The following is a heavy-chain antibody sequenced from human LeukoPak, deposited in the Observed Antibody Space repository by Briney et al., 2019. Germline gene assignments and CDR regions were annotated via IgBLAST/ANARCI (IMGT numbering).Heavy chain of an antibody. J-gene: IGHJ4*02. V-gene: IGHV3-30*02. CDR1: GFTFSSYG. D-gene: IGHD3-16*01. Sequence: PGGSLRLSCAASGFTFSSYGMHWVRQAPGKGLEWVAFIRYDGSNKYYADSVKGRFTISRDNAKNSLYLQMNSLRAEDTAVYYCAREKSRGDDYWGQGTLVTVSS. CDR3: AREKSRGDDY. CDR2: IRYDGSNK.